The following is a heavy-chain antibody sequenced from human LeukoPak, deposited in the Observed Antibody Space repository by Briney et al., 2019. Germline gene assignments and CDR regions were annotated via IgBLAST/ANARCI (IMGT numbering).Heavy chain of an antibody. CDR2: VYHDGGGT. CDR3: ASPRSSGYYPYYFAH. D-gene: IGHD3-22*01. J-gene: IGHJ4*02. V-gene: IGHV5-51*01. Sequence: GAALKISCKGAGYSFTSYWIWWVRRLPAKGVVGRGVVYHDGGGTRYSPSLQGQVTISADKSISTASLQLSTVNAADTALDYCASPRSSGYYPYYFAHWGQGPLVTVSS. CDR1: GYSFTSYW.